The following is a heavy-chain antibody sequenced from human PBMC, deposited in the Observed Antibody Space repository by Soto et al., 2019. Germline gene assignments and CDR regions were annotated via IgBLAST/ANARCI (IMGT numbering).Heavy chain of an antibody. Sequence: GGSVKVSCKASGYTFTSYAMHWVRQAPGQRLEWMGWINAGNGNTKYSQKFQGRVTITRDTSASTAYMELSSLRSEDTAVYYCAREQVDSPNTFDYWGQGTLVTVSS. CDR2: INAGNGNT. CDR1: GYTFTSYA. V-gene: IGHV1-3*01. CDR3: AREQVDSPNTFDY. D-gene: IGHD5-12*01. J-gene: IGHJ4*02.